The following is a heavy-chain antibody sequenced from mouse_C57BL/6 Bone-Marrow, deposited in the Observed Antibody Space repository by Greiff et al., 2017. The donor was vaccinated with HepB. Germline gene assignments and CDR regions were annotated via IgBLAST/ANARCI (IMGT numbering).Heavy chain of an antibody. CDR2: IHPSDSDT. J-gene: IGHJ3*01. CDR1: GYTFTSYW. Sequence: QVQLQQPGAELVKPGASVKVSCKASGYTFTSYWMHWVKQRPGQGLEWIGRIHPSDSDTNYNQKFKGKATLTVDKSSSTAYMQLSSLTSEDSAVYYCAMTTVVATGAYWGQGTLVTVSA. D-gene: IGHD1-1*01. CDR3: AMTTVVATGAY. V-gene: IGHV1-74*01.